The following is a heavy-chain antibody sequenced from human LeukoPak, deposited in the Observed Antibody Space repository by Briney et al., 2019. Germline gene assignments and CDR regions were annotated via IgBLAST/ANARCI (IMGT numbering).Heavy chain of an antibody. V-gene: IGHV3-30*07. CDR3: ARDHDPYYYDSSGYPLYWYFDL. Sequence: GGSLRLSCAASGFTFSSYAMHWVRQAPGKGLEWVAVISYDGSNKYYADSVKGRFTISRDNSKNTLYLQMNSLRAEDTAVYYCARDHDPYYYDSSGYPLYWYFDLWGRGTLVTVSS. CDR2: ISYDGSNK. J-gene: IGHJ2*01. CDR1: GFTFSSYA. D-gene: IGHD3-22*01.